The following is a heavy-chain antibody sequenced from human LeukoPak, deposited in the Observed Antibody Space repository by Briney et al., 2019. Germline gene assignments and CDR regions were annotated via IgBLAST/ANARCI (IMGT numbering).Heavy chain of an antibody. J-gene: IGHJ3*02. CDR3: ARPLRGDAFDI. Sequence: ASVKVSCKTSGDTFSNYAINWVRQAPGQGLEWMGGIIPIFGTVNYAQSFQGRLTITADEPTITAYMELSSLRSEDTAVYYCARPLRGDAFDIWGQGTMVTVSS. CDR1: GDTFSNYA. D-gene: IGHD2-15*01. V-gene: IGHV1-69*13. CDR2: IIPIFGTV.